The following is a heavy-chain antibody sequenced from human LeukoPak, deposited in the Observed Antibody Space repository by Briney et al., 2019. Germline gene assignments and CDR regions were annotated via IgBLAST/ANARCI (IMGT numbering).Heavy chain of an antibody. V-gene: IGHV5-51*01. CDR1: GYSFSSYW. J-gene: IGHJ4*02. CDR2: VYPGDSDT. CDR3: ARHWPDSSSPLDY. D-gene: IGHD3-22*01. Sequence: GESLKISCKSSGYSFSSYWNAWVRQMPGKAPEWMGIVYPGDSDTRYSPSFQGRVTFSADKSISTAFLQWSSLKASDTAMYFCARHWPDSSSPLDYWGQGTLVTVSS.